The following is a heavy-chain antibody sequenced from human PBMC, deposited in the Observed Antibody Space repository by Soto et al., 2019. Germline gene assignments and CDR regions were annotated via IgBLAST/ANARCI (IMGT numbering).Heavy chain of an antibody. J-gene: IGHJ5*02. CDR2: IYTSGGT. D-gene: IGHD6-13*01. Sequence: KPSETLSLTCTVSGGSISSYYWSWIRQPAGKGLEWIGRIYTSGGTNYNPSLKSRVTMSVDTSKNQFSLKLSSVTAADTAVYYCAREGADSSSWYRFDWFDPWGQGTLVTVSS. V-gene: IGHV4-4*07. CDR3: AREGADSSSWYRFDWFDP. CDR1: GGSISSYY.